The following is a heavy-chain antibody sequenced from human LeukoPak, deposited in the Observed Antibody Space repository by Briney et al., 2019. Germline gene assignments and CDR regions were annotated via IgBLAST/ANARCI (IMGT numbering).Heavy chain of an antibody. J-gene: IGHJ6*03. CDR3: ARAAVDTAMVFSIAYYMDV. V-gene: IGHV1-2*02. Sequence: ASVKVSCRASGYTFTDYYMHWVRQAPGQGLEWMGRINPNSGGTNYAQKFQGRGTMTRDTSISTAYMELSRLRSDDTAVYYCARAAVDTAMVFSIAYYMDVWGKGTTVTISS. CDR1: GYTFTDYY. CDR2: INPNSGGT. D-gene: IGHD5-18*01.